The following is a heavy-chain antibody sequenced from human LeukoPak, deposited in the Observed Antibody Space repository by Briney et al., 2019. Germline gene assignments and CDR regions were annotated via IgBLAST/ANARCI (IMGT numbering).Heavy chain of an antibody. CDR1: GGSISSYY. Sequence: PSETLSLTCTVSGGSISSYYWSWIRQPPGKGLEWIGYIYYSGSTNYNPSLKSRVTISVDTSKNQFSLKLTSVTAADTAVYYCARHLRNNWFDPWGQATLVTVSS. J-gene: IGHJ5*02. CDR3: ARHLRNNWFDP. CDR2: IYYSGST. V-gene: IGHV4-59*08.